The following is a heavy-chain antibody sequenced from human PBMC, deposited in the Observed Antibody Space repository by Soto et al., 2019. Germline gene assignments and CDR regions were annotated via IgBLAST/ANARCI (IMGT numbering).Heavy chain of an antibody. CDR1: GDSISSGGYY. Sequence: PSETLSLTCTVSGDSISSGGYYWSWIRQRPGKGLEWIGYIYDNGGAYYSPSLKGRVVISLDRSENQFSLRLSSVTAADTAVYYCARVKGGTTRRAFDSWGQGTLVTVSS. V-gene: IGHV4-31*03. J-gene: IGHJ4*02. CDR3: ARVKGGTTRRAFDS. D-gene: IGHD1-7*01. CDR2: IYDNGGA.